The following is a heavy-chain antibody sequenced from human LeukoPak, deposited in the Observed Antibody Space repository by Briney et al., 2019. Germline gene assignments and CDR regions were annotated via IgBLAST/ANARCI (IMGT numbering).Heavy chain of an antibody. CDR1: GFPFSSYA. CDR3: VRDPSNSGWAFDY. J-gene: IGHJ4*02. Sequence: PGGSLRLSCAASGFPFSSYAMHWVRQAPGKGLEWVAMIWYNGKNKHYADSVKGRFTISRDNSKNTLDLQMNSLRADDTAVYYCVRDPSNSGWAFDYWGQGTLVTVSS. CDR2: IWYNGKNK. D-gene: IGHD6-19*01. V-gene: IGHV3-33*08.